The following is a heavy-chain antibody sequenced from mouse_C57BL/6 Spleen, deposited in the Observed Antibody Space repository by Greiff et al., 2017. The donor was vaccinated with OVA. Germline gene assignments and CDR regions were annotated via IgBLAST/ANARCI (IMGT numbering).Heavy chain of an antibody. CDR2: INPSSGYT. Sequence: QVQLQQSGAELARPGASVKMSCKASGYTFTSYTMHWVKQRPGQGLEWIGYINPSSGYTKYNQKFKDKATLTADKSSSTAYMQLSSLTSEDSAVYYCARWTGTSAMDYWGQGTSVTVSS. V-gene: IGHV1-4*01. J-gene: IGHJ4*01. D-gene: IGHD4-1*01. CDR1: GYTFTSYT. CDR3: ARWTGTSAMDY.